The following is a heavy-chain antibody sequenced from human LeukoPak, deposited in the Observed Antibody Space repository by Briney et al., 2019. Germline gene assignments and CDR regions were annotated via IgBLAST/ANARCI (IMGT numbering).Heavy chain of an antibody. CDR3: ARGPVTMVRGVITSGWFDP. V-gene: IGHV1-69*06. Sequence: ASVKVSCKASGGTFSSYAISWVRQAPGQGLEWMGGIIAMFGTANYAQKFQGRVTITADKSSSTAYMELNSLRFDDTAVYYCARGPVTMVRGVITSGWFDPWGQGTLVTVSS. D-gene: IGHD3-10*01. J-gene: IGHJ5*02. CDR2: IIAMFGTA. CDR1: GGTFSSYA.